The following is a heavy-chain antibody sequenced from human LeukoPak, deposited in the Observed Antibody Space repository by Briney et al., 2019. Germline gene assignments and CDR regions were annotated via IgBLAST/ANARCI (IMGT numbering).Heavy chain of an antibody. CDR3: ARLGGDYAPFDY. CDR1: GFTFSSYE. J-gene: IGHJ4*02. CDR2: ISSSGSTI. D-gene: IGHD4-17*01. Sequence: GGSLRLSCAASGFTFSSYEMNWVRQAPGKGLEWVSYISSSGSTIYYADSVKGRFTISRDNAKNSLYLQMNSLRAEDTAVYYCARLGGDYAPFDYWGQGTLVTVSS. V-gene: IGHV3-48*03.